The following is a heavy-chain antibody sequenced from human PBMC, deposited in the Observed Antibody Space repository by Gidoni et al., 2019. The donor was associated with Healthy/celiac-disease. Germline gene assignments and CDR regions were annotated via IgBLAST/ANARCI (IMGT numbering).Heavy chain of an antibody. J-gene: IGHJ5*02. CDR3: ARDHEGGYCSGGSCYSFHWFDP. CDR2: ISSNGGST. V-gene: IGHV3-64*01. D-gene: IGHD2-15*01. CDR1: GFTFSSYA. Sequence: EVQLVESGGGLVQPGGSLRLSCAASGFTFSSYAMHWVRQAPGKGLEYVSAISSNGGSTYYANSVKGRFTISRDNSKNTLYLQMGSLRAEDMAVYYCARDHEGGYCSGGSCYSFHWFDPWGQGTLVTVSS.